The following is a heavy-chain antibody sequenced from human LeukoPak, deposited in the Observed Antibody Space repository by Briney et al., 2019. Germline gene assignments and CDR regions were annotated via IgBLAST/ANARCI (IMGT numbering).Heavy chain of an antibody. V-gene: IGHV3-33*08. Sequence: GGSLRLSCAASGFTFSSYSMNWVRQAPGKGLEWVAVIWYDGSNKYYADSVKGRFTISRDNSKNTLYLQMNSLRAEDTAVYYCARDGSAFDIWGQGTMVTVSS. J-gene: IGHJ3*02. CDR1: GFTFSSYS. CDR3: ARDGSAFDI. CDR2: IWYDGSNK.